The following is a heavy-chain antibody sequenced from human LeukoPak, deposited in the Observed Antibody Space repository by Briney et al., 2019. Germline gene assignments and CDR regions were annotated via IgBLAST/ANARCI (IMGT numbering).Heavy chain of an antibody. CDR2: ISSSSSYI. Sequence: GGSLRLSCAASGFTFSSYEMNWVRQAPGKGLEWVSSISSSSSYIYYADSVKGRFTISRDNAQNSLYLQMKSLRAEDTAVYYCARQRIAARASPVDYWGQGTLVTVSS. J-gene: IGHJ4*02. CDR3: ARQRIAARASPVDY. V-gene: IGHV3-21*01. CDR1: GFTFSSYE. D-gene: IGHD6-6*01.